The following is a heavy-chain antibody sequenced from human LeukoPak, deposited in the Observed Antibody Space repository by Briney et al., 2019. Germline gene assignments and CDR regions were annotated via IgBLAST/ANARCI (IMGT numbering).Heavy chain of an antibody. V-gene: IGHV4-59*08. Sequence: SETLSLICTVSGGSISSYYWSWIRQPPGKGLEWIGYIYYSGSTNYNPSLKSRVTISVVTSKNQFSLRLSSVTAADTAVYYCARSPDYYDSSGYRGIFDYWGQGTLVTVSS. D-gene: IGHD3-22*01. CDR2: IYYSGST. CDR3: ARSPDYYDSSGYRGIFDY. CDR1: GGSISSYY. J-gene: IGHJ4*02.